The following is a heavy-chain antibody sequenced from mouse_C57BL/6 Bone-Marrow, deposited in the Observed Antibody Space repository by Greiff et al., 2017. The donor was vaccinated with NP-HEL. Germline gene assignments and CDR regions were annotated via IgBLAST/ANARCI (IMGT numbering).Heavy chain of an antibody. Sequence: EVMLVESGGGLVKPGGSLKLSCAASGFTFSSYTMSWVRQTPEKRLEWVATISGGGGNTYYPDSVKGRFTISRDNAKNTLYLQMSSLRSEDTALYYCARHAITTVDFDVWGTGTTVTVSS. V-gene: IGHV5-9*01. D-gene: IGHD1-1*01. CDR3: ARHAITTVDFDV. CDR2: ISGGGGNT. J-gene: IGHJ1*03. CDR1: GFTFSSYT.